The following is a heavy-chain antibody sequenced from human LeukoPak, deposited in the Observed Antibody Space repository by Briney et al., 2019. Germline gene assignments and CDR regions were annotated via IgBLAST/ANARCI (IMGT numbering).Heavy chain of an antibody. Sequence: SQTLSLTCAISGDSVSSNSAAWNWIRQSPSRGLEWLGNTYYRSMWYNDYAMSVQSRITIKPDTSKNLFSLHLNSVTPEDTAVYYCAKGVRYSFDYWDQGTLVTVSS. J-gene: IGHJ4*02. D-gene: IGHD1-1*01. CDR3: AKGVRYSFDY. CDR2: TYYRSMWYN. CDR1: GDSVSSNSAA. V-gene: IGHV6-1*01.